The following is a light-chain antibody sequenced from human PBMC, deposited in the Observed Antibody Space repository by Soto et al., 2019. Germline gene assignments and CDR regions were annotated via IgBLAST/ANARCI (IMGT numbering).Light chain of an antibody. V-gene: IGKV3D-20*02. CDR1: QGVSSSY. CDR2: GAS. CDR3: QERNNWPRTL. J-gene: IGKJ5*01. Sequence: EIVLTQSPGTLSLSPGERATLSCRASQGVSSSYLGWYQQKPGQAPRLLIYGASNRATGIPDRFSGSGSGTDFTLTISRLEPEDFAVYYCQERNNWPRTLFGQGTRLEIK.